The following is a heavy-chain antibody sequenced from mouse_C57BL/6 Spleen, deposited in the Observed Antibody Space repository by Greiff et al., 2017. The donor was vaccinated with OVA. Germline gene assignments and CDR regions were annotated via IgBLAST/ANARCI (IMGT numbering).Heavy chain of an antibody. V-gene: IGHV1-59*01. D-gene: IGHD1-1*01. Sequence: QVQLQQSGAELVRPGTSVKLSCKASGYTFTSYWMHWVKQRPGQGLEWIGVIDPSDSYTNYNQKFKGKATLTVDTSSSTAYMQLSSLTSEDSAVYYCARSITTVVYWYFDVWGTGTTVTVSS. J-gene: IGHJ1*03. CDR1: GYTFTSYW. CDR2: IDPSDSYT. CDR3: ARSITTVVYWYFDV.